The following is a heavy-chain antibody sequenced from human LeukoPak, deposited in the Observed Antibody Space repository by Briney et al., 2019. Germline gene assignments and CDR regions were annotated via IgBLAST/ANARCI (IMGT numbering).Heavy chain of an antibody. CDR1: GFSFRNYA. Sequence: GGSLRVSCVASGFSFRNYAIHWVRQAPGKGLEYVSVINTDGRITYYADSVKGRFTISRDNSKNTVYLQMGSLRGEDMAVYYCTRDGGSFCDFDYWGQGALVTVSS. D-gene: IGHD1-26*01. V-gene: IGHV3-64*02. CDR2: INTDGRIT. J-gene: IGHJ4*02. CDR3: TRDGGSFCDFDY.